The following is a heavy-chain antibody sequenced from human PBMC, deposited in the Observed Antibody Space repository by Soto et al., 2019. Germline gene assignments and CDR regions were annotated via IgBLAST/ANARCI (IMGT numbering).Heavy chain of an antibody. CDR1: GGSFSGYY. CDR2: INHSGST. D-gene: IGHD3-9*01. CDR3: ARGRGASSVTILGMDV. Sequence: QVQLQQWGAGLLKPSETLSLTCAVYGGSFSGYYWSWIRQPPGKGLEWIGEINHSGSTNYNPSLKGRVTISVDTSKNQFSLKRSSVTAADTAVYYCARGRGASSVTILGMDVWGQGTTVTVSS. J-gene: IGHJ6*02. V-gene: IGHV4-34*01.